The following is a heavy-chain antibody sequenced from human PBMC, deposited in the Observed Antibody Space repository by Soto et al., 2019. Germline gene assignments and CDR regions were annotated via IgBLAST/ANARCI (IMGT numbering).Heavy chain of an antibody. D-gene: IGHD3-10*01. CDR3: ARILWGITMVRGVSSWFDP. Sequence: SGPTLVNPTETLTLTCTVSGFSLINARMVVSWIRQPPGNALEWLAHIFSNDEKSYSTSLKSRLTISKDTSKSQVVLTMTNMDPVDTATYYCARILWGITMVRGVSSWFDPWGQGTLVTVSS. CDR2: IFSNDEK. V-gene: IGHV2-26*01. CDR1: GFSLINARMV. J-gene: IGHJ5*02.